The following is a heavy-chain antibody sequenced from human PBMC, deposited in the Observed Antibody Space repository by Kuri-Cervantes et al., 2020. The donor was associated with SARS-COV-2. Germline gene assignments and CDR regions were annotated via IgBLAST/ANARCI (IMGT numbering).Heavy chain of an antibody. CDR2: FDPEDGET. J-gene: IGHJ5*02. Sequence: ASVKVSCKVSGYTLTELSMHWVRQAPGKGLEWMGGFDPEDGETIYAQKFQGRVTMTEDTSTDTAYMELSSLRSEDTAVYYCATGPVVPAAMPVRWFDPWGQGTLVTVSS. V-gene: IGHV1-24*01. CDR3: ATGPVVPAAMPVRWFDP. CDR1: GYTLTELS. D-gene: IGHD2-2*01.